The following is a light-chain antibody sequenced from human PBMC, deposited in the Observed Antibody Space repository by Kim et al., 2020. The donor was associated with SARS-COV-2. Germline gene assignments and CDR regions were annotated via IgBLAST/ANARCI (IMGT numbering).Light chain of an antibody. CDR1: QSVSSSY. V-gene: IGKV3-20*01. CDR3: QQYGSSST. CDR2: GAS. J-gene: IGKJ1*01. Sequence: LSPWESASLSFRASQSVSSSYLAWYQQKPGQAPRLLIYGASSRATGIPDRFSGSGSGTDFTLTISRLEPEDFAVYYCQQYGSSSTFGQGTKVDIK.